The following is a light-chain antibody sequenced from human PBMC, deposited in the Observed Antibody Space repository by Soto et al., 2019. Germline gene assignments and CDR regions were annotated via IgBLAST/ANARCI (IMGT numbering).Light chain of an antibody. CDR1: QSVGLS. Sequence: EVVLTQSPATLSLSPGGRATLSCRASQSVGLSLAWYQQKPGQAPRLLIYDASERASGIPARFSGSGSGTDFTLTISRLEPEDFAVYYCQQYGSSPPWTFGQGTKVDIK. CDR2: DAS. CDR3: QQYGSSPPWT. J-gene: IGKJ1*01. V-gene: IGKV3-20*01.